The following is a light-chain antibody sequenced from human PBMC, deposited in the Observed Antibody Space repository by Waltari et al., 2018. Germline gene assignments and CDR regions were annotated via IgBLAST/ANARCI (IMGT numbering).Light chain of an antibody. CDR1: DSNIGSNY. CDR2: SND. CDR3: AAWDDSLGGWV. V-gene: IGLV1-47*02. J-gene: IGLJ3*02. Sequence: QSVLTQPPSVSGTPGQRVTISCSESDSNIGSNYVSWYHQLPGTAPKLLIDSNDQRPSGVPDRISGSRSGTSASLAISGLRSDDEAFYYCAAWDDSLGGWVFGGGTKLTVL.